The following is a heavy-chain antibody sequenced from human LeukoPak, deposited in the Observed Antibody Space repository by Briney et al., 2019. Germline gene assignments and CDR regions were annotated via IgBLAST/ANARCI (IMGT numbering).Heavy chain of an antibody. D-gene: IGHD3-10*01. V-gene: IGHV4-59*01. J-gene: IGHJ5*02. CDR3: ARVVGSGAWFDP. CDR1: GASISSYY. CDR2: IYYSGST. Sequence: SETLSLTCTVSGASISSYYWSSIRQPPGKGLEWIGYIYYSGSTNYNPSLKSRVTISVDTSKNQFSLKLSSVTAADTAVYYCARVVGSGAWFDPWGQGTLVTVSS.